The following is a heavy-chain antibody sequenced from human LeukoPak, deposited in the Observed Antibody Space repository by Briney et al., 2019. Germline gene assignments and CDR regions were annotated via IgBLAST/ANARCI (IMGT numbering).Heavy chain of an antibody. CDR3: ARHSGSYLYYRMDV. D-gene: IGHD1-26*01. Sequence: SQTLSLTCTVSGYAITSGGFSWNWIRQPPGKGLEWIGCIYDRGPAYYNPSLKSRVTISVDTSKNQFSLKLSSVTAADTAVYYCARHSGSYLYYRMDVWGQGTTVTVSS. CDR1: GYAITSGGFS. CDR2: IYDRGPA. V-gene: IGHV4-30-2*03. J-gene: IGHJ6*02.